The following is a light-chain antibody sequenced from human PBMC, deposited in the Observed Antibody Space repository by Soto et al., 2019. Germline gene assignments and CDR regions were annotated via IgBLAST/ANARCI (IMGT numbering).Light chain of an antibody. V-gene: IGKV3-20*01. Sequence: EIVLTQSPATLSLSPGERATLSCRASQSVSSSYLAWYQQKPGQAPRLLISGASSRAADIPDRFSGSGSGTDFTLTISRLEPEDFAVYYCQQFGDSLTFGPGTKVDIK. J-gene: IGKJ3*01. CDR1: QSVSSSY. CDR3: QQFGDSLT. CDR2: GAS.